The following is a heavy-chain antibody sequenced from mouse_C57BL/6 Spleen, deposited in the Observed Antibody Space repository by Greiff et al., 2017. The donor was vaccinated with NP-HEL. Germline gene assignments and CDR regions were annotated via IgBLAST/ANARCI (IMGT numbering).Heavy chain of an antibody. D-gene: IGHD1-1*01. V-gene: IGHV5-17*01. CDR1: GFTFSDYG. CDR2: ISSGSSTI. Sequence: EVQLVESGGGLVKPGGSLKLSCAASGFTFSDYGMHWVRQAPEKGLEWVAYISSGSSTIYYADTVKGRFTISRDNAQNTLFLQMTSLRSGDTAMYYCARPIYGWYFEVWGTGTTVTVSS. J-gene: IGHJ1*03. CDR3: ARPIYGWYFEV.